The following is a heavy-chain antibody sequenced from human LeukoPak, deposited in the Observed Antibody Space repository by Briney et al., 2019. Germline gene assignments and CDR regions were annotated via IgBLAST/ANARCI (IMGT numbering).Heavy chain of an antibody. Sequence: GASVKVSCKASGGTFDNTAVNWLRQAPGQGLEWMGRIFFTLGSGTYAQKLQGRIKISADRDTNTAYMELTNLIPEDTATYYCAQVDHDRAPYSQRGPQNWFDPWGQGTRVTVSS. CDR1: GGTFDNTA. D-gene: IGHD2-21*01. J-gene: IGHJ5*02. CDR2: IFFTLGSG. V-gene: IGHV1-69*04. CDR3: AQVDHDRAPYSQRGPQNWFDP.